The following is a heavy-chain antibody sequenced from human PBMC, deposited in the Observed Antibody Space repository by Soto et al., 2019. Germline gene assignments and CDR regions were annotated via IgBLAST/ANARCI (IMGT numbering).Heavy chain of an antibody. V-gene: IGHV3-33*01. Sequence: GGSLRLSCAASGFTFISYGMHWVRQAPCKGLEWVAVIWYDGSNKYYADSVKGQFTISRDNSKNTLYLQMNSLRAEDTAVYYCAREDSSSYDYYYYMDVWGKGTTVTVSS. CDR1: GFTFISYG. CDR3: AREDSSSYDYYYYMDV. J-gene: IGHJ6*03. CDR2: IWYDGSNK. D-gene: IGHD6-6*01.